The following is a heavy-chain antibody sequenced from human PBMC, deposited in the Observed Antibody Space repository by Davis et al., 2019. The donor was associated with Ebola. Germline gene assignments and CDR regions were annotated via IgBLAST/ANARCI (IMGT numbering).Heavy chain of an antibody. CDR3: AREAGS. V-gene: IGHV3-30-3*01. CDR2: ISYDGSNK. J-gene: IGHJ5*02. CDR1: GFTFSSYA. D-gene: IGHD6-25*01. Sequence: PGGSLRLSCAASGFTFSSYAMHWVRQAPGKGLEWVAVISYDGSNKYYADSVKGRFTISRDNSKNTLYLQMNSLRAEDTAVYYCAREAGSWGQGTLVTVSS.